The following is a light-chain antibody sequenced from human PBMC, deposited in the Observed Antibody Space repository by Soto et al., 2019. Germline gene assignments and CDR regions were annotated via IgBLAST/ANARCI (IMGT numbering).Light chain of an antibody. J-gene: IGKJ2*01. CDR1: QHVSSN. V-gene: IGKV3-15*01. Sequence: EIVMTQSPATLSVSPGGSATLSCRASQHVSSNFAWYRQKPGQAPTLLIYRASTRATGIPARCSGSGSGTEFTLTISSLQSEDFAVYYWQQYNNWPYTFGQGTKLEIK. CDR2: RAS. CDR3: QQYNNWPYT.